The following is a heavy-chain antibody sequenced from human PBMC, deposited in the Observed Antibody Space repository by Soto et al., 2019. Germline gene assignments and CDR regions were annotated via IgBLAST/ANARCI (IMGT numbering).Heavy chain of an antibody. CDR2: ISYDGSNK. Sequence: QVQLVESGGGVVQPGRSLRLSCAASGFTFSNYAMHWVRQAPGKGLEWVAVISYDGSNKYYADSVKGRFTISRDNSKNTLHLEMNSLRAEDTAEYYCARPATRGYYLSHFDYRGQGTLVTVSS. D-gene: IGHD3-22*01. V-gene: IGHV3-30-3*01. CDR3: ARPATRGYYLSHFDY. CDR1: GFTFSNYA. J-gene: IGHJ4*02.